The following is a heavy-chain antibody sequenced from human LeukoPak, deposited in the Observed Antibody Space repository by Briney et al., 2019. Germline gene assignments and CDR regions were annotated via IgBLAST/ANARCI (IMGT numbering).Heavy chain of an antibody. V-gene: IGHV3-23*01. CDR3: AKGHSIAAAGTGWFDP. J-gene: IGHJ5*02. D-gene: IGHD6-13*01. CDR1: GFPFINYA. CDR2: ISGNGGTT. Sequence: GGSLRLSCAASGFPFINYAMTWVRQAPGKGLEWVSSISGNGGTTYYAGSVKGRFTISRDNSKNTLFLQMNSLRAEDTAAYYCAKGHSIAAAGTGWFDPWGQGTLVTVSS.